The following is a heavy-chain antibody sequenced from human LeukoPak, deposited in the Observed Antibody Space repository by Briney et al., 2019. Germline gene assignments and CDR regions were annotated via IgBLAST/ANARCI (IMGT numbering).Heavy chain of an antibody. D-gene: IGHD2-2*01. CDR2: IKSKIDGGTT. J-gene: IGHJ4*02. CDR3: TTDRYSTRTNY. V-gene: IGHV3-15*01. Sequence: PGGSLRLSCAASGFTFSNAWMSWVRQAPGKGLEWVGLIKSKIDGGTTDYAAPVKGRFTISRDDSKNTLYLQMNSLKAEDTAVFFCTTDRYSTRTNYWGQGTLVTVSS. CDR1: GFTFSNAW.